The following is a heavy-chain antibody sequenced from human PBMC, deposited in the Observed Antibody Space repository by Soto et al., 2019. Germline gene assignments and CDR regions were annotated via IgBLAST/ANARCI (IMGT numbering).Heavy chain of an antibody. CDR3: AGGWKGFWSGYPKNWFDP. CDR2: IYYSGST. CDR1: GGSISSSSYY. D-gene: IGHD3-3*01. Sequence: QLQLQESGPGLVKPSETLSLTCTVSGGSISSSSYYWGWIRQPPGKGLEWIGSIYYSGSTYYNPSLKSRVTISVDTSKNQFSLKLSSVTAADTAVYYCAGGWKGFWSGYPKNWFDPWGQGTLVTVSS. J-gene: IGHJ5*02. V-gene: IGHV4-39*01.